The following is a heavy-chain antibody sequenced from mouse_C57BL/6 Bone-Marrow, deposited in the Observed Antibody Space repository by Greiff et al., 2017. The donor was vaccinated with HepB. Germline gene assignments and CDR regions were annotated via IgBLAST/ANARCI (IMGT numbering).Heavy chain of an antibody. CDR3: ARHGANWAWYFDV. CDR2: ISSGGSYT. J-gene: IGHJ1*03. V-gene: IGHV5-6*01. CDR1: GFTFSSYG. D-gene: IGHD4-1*01. Sequence: EVQGVESGGDLVKPGGSLKLSCAASGFTFSSYGMSWVRQTPDKRLEWVATISSGGSYTYYPDSVKGRCTISRDNAKNTLYLQMSSLKSEDTAMYYCARHGANWAWYFDVWGTGTTVTVSS.